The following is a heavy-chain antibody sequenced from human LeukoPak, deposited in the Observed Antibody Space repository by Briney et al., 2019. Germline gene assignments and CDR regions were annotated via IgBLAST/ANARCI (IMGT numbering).Heavy chain of an antibody. J-gene: IGHJ4*02. CDR2: IYYTGST. CDR1: GGSINNYY. D-gene: IGHD3-9*01. Sequence: SETLSLTCTVSGGSINNYYWSWIRQPAGKGLEWIGRIYYTGSTNYNPSLKSRVTMSVDTPKNQFSLKLNSVTAADTAVYYCARGRKVLRYFDWLLQLDYWGQGTLVTVSS. V-gene: IGHV4-4*07. CDR3: ARGRKVLRYFDWLLQLDY.